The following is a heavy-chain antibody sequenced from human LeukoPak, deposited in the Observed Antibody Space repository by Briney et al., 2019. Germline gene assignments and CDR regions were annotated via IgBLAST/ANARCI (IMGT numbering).Heavy chain of an antibody. CDR1: GFTFSSYA. D-gene: IGHD6-19*01. Sequence: GGSLRLSCAASGFTFSSYAMSWVRQAPGKGLEWVSAISGSGGSTYYADSLTGRFTISRDNAKNSLYLQMNSLRAEDTAVYYCVTRGWADYYYYMDVWGKGTTVTVSS. V-gene: IGHV3-23*01. CDR3: VTRGWADYYYYMDV. CDR2: ISGSGGST. J-gene: IGHJ6*03.